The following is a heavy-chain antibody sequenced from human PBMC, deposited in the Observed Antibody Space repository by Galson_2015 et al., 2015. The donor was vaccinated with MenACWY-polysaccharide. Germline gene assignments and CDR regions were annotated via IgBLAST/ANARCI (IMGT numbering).Heavy chain of an antibody. Sequence: PALVKPTQTLTLTCTFSGFSLRTSGVAVGWIRQPPGEALDWLAHIYWNDDKYYSTFLKNRLTITKGTSKNQVVLTMTNMDPVETATYSCAHVGARKVYSDDYWGQGTLVTVSS. CDR3: AHVGARKVYSDDY. CDR2: IYWNDDK. CDR1: GFSLRTSGVA. J-gene: IGHJ4*02. V-gene: IGHV2-5*01. D-gene: IGHD2-15*01.